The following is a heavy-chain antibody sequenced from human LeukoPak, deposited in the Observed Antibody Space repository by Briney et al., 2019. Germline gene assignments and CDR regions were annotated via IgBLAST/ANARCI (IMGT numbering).Heavy chain of an antibody. CDR1: GGSISSGDYY. CDR2: IYYSGST. Sequence: SETLSLTCTVSGGSISSGDYYWSWIRQPPGKGLEWIGYIYYSGSTYYNPSLKSRVIISVDTSKNQFSLKLSSVTAADTAVYYCAREGSGYCSSTSCPYYGMGVWGQGTTVTVSS. CDR3: AREGSGYCSSTSCPYYGMGV. J-gene: IGHJ6*02. D-gene: IGHD2-2*01. V-gene: IGHV4-30-4*01.